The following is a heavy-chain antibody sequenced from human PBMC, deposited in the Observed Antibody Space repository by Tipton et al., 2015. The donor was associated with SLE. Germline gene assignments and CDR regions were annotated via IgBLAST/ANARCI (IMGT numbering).Heavy chain of an antibody. D-gene: IGHD6-19*01. CDR2: IYTSGST. V-gene: IGHV4-38-2*02. J-gene: IGHJ4*02. CDR1: GYSISSGYY. CDR3: ARDPVAGRGIDY. Sequence: TLSLTCAVSGYSISSGYYWGWIRQPPGKGLEWIGRIYTSGSTNYNPSLKSRVTISVDTSKNQFSLKLSSVTAADTAVYYCARDPVAGRGIDYRGQGTLVTVSS.